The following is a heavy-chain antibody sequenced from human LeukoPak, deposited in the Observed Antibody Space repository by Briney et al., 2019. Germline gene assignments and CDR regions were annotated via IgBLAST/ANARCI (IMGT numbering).Heavy chain of an antibody. CDR1: GYTLTELS. CDR3: ARDTSTGYSSSWYRSNAFDI. V-gene: IGHV1-46*01. Sequence: ASVKVSCKVSGYTLTELSMHWVRQAPGQGLEWMGIINPSGGSTSYAQKFQGRVTMTRDTSTSTVYMELSSLRSEDTAVYYCARDTSTGYSSSWYRSNAFDIWGQGTMVTVSS. J-gene: IGHJ3*02. CDR2: INPSGGST. D-gene: IGHD6-13*01.